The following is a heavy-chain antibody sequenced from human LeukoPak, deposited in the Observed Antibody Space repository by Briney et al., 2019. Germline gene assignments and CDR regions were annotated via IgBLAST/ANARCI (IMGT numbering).Heavy chain of an antibody. J-gene: IGHJ3*02. CDR2: IYSGGST. V-gene: IGHV3-53*01. CDR3: AREDYASDAFDI. CDR1: GFTVSSNY. D-gene: IGHD4-17*01. Sequence: GGSLRLSCAASGFTVSSNYMSWVRQAPGKGLEWVSVIYSGGSTYYADSVKGRFTISRDNSKNTLYLQMNSLRAEDTAVYYCAREDYASDAFDIWGQGTTVTVSS.